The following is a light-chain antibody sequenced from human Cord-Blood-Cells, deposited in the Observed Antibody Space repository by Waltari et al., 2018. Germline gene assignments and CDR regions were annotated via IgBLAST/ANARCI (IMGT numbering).Light chain of an antibody. Sequence: QSVLTQPPSVSGAPGQRVTISSTGSSPNIGAGYDVHWYQQLPGTAPKLLIYGNSNRPSGVPDRFSGSKSGTSASLAITGLQAEDEADYYCQSYDSSLSGPWVFGGGTKLTVL. V-gene: IGLV1-40*01. CDR2: GNS. CDR1: SPNIGAGYD. CDR3: QSYDSSLSGPWV. J-gene: IGLJ3*02.